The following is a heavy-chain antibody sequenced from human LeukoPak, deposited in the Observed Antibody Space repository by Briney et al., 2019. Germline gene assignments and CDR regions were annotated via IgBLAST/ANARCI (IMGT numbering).Heavy chain of an antibody. Sequence: VSCXAXXYTFTXXDINWVRQATGQGLEWMGWMNPNSGNTGYAQKFQGRVTMTRDTSISTAYMELSRLRSDDTAVYYCARAKDYYDSSGYYYYWGQGTLVTVSS. D-gene: IGHD3-22*01. CDR3: ARAKDYYDSSGYYYY. J-gene: IGHJ4*02. CDR2: MNPNSGNT. V-gene: IGHV1-8*01. CDR1: XYTFTXXD.